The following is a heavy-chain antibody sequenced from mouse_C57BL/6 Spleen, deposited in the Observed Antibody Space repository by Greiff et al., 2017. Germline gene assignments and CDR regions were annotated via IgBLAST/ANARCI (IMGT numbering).Heavy chain of an antibody. D-gene: IGHD1-1*01. CDR1: GYTFTSYW. Sequence: VQLQQPGAELVRPGSSVKLSCKASGYTFTSYWMDWVKQRPGQGLEWIGNIYPSDSETHYNQKFKDKATLTVDKSSSTAYMQLSSLTSEDSAVYYCARVDYGSSNYWGQGTTLTVSS. CDR2: IYPSDSET. CDR3: ARVDYGSSNY. J-gene: IGHJ2*01. V-gene: IGHV1-61*01.